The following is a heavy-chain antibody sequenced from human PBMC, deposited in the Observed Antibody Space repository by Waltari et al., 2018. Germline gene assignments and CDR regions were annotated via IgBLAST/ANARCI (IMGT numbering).Heavy chain of an antibody. CDR2: INHSGST. Sequence: QVQLQQWGAGLLKPSETLSLTCAVYGGSFSGYYWSWIRPPPGKGLEWIGEINHSGSTNYNPSLKSRVTISVDTSKNQFSLKLSSVTAADTAVYYCARVGYCSGGSCYHLDYWGQGTLVTVSS. CDR1: GGSFSGYY. V-gene: IGHV4-34*01. CDR3: ARVGYCSGGSCYHLDY. D-gene: IGHD2-15*01. J-gene: IGHJ4*02.